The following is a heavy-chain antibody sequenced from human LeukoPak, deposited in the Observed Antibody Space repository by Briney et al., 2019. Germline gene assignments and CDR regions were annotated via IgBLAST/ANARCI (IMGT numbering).Heavy chain of an antibody. CDR2: ISAYNGNT. Sequence: GASVKVSCKASGYTFTTYGISWARQAPGQGLEWMGWISAYNGNTNYAQKVQGRVTMTTDTSTSKAYMDLRSLRADDTAVYYCARDGYYDVLTGYLFQHWGQGTLVTVSS. V-gene: IGHV1-18*01. D-gene: IGHD3-9*01. CDR3: ARDGYYDVLTGYLFQH. J-gene: IGHJ1*01. CDR1: GYTFTTYG.